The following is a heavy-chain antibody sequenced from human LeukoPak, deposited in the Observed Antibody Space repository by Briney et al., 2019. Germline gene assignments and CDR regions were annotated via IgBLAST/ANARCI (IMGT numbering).Heavy chain of an antibody. CDR3: ATSTWGSGSYYYFDY. D-gene: IGHD3-10*01. Sequence: PSETLSLTCTVSGGSISSYYWSWIRQAPGKGLEWIGYIYYSGSTNYNPSLKSRATISVDTSKNQFSLKLSSVTAADTAVYYCATSTWGSGSYYYFDYWGQGTLVTVSS. CDR1: GGSISSYY. J-gene: IGHJ4*02. CDR2: IYYSGST. V-gene: IGHV4-59*01.